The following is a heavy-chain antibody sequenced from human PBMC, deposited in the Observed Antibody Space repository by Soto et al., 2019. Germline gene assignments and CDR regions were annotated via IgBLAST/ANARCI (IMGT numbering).Heavy chain of an antibody. CDR3: AKSPHQRISNYYYMDV. V-gene: IGHV3-23*01. D-gene: IGHD3-3*02. CDR2: ISGSGGST. Sequence: EVQLLESGGGLVQPGGSLRLSCAASGFTFSSYAMSWVRQAPGKGLEWVSAISGSGGSTYYADSVKGRFTISRDNSKNTLYLQMNSLRAEDTAVYYCAKSPHQRISNYYYMDVWGKGTTVTVSS. CDR1: GFTFSSYA. J-gene: IGHJ6*03.